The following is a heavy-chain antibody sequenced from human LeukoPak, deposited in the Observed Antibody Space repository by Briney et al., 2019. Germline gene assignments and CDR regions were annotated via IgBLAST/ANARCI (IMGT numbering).Heavy chain of an antibody. CDR3: ARGTLRGVISNAFDI. Sequence: GESLKISCEGSGYSFTSYWIGWVRQMPGKGLEWMGIIYPGDSDTKYSPSFQGQVTISADKSISTAYLQWNSLKASDIAMYYCARGTLRGVISNAFDIWGQGTMVTVSS. D-gene: IGHD3-10*01. V-gene: IGHV5-51*01. CDR2: IYPGDSDT. CDR1: GYSFTSYW. J-gene: IGHJ3*02.